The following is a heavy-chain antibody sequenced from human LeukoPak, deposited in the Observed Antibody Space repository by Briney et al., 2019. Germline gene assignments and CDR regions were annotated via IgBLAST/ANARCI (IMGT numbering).Heavy chain of an antibody. J-gene: IGHJ4*02. D-gene: IGHD2-2*01. CDR2: ISGSGGST. CDR3: AKAEYCSSTSCPYYFDY. CDR1: GFTFSGYA. V-gene: IGHV3-23*01. Sequence: GGSLRLSCAASGFTFSGYAMSWVRQAPGKGLEWVSAISGSGGSTYYADSVKGRFTISRDNSKNTLYLQMNSLRAEDTAVYYCAKAEYCSSTSCPYYFDYWGQGTLVTVSS.